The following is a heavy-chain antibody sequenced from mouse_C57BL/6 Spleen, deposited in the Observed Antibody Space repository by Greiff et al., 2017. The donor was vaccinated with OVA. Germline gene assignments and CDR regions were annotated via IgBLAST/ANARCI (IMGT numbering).Heavy chain of an antibody. V-gene: IGHV1-47*01. J-gene: IGHJ2*01. CDR3: ARQVYDGYYFDY. Sequence: VQLQQSGAELVKPGASVKMSCKASGHTFHPNAIEWMKQNHGKSLEWIGNFHPYNDDTKYNEKFKGKATLTVEKSSSTVYLELSRLTSDDSAVYYCARQVYDGYYFDYWGQGTTLTVSS. CDR1: GHTFHPNA. D-gene: IGHD2-3*01. CDR2: FHPYNDDT.